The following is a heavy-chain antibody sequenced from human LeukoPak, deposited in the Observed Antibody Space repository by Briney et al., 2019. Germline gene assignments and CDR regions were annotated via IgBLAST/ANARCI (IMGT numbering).Heavy chain of an antibody. CDR3: SRENGAYSPFGF. J-gene: IGHJ4*02. D-gene: IGHD2-15*01. CDR2: ISLSGLT. V-gene: IGHV4-4*02. Sequence: ASETPSLTCGVSGGSISTTNWWSWVRQPPGQGLEWIGEISLSGLTNYSPSLNSRVTMSLDKPKNQLSLNLSSVTAADTAVYYCSRENGAYSPFGFWGQGTLVTVPS. CDR1: GGSISTTNW.